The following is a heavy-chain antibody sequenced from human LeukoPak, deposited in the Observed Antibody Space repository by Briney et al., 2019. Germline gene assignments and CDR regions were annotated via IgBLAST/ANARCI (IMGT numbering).Heavy chain of an antibody. V-gene: IGHV5-51*01. CDR2: IYPGDSDT. D-gene: IGHD1-26*01. Sequence: GESLKISCQGSGYIFTSYWIGWVRPLPGKGLEWMGIIYPGDSDTRYSPSFQGQVTISADNSISTAYLQWSSLKASDTAMYYCARREELRSFDYWGQGTLVTVSS. CDR1: GYIFTSYW. J-gene: IGHJ4*02. CDR3: ARREELRSFDY.